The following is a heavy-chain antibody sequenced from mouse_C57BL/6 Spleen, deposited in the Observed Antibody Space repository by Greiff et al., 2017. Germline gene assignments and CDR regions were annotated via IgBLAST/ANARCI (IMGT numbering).Heavy chain of an antibody. J-gene: IGHJ4*01. CDR2: IYPGSGST. CDR1: GYTFTSYW. Sequence: QVQLQQPGAELVKPGASVKMSCKASGYTFTSYWITWVKQRPGQGLEWIGDIYPGSGSTNYNEKFKSKATLTVDTSSSTAYMQLSSLTSEDSAVDYCAREDYGSSAMDYWGQGTSVTVSS. D-gene: IGHD1-1*01. CDR3: AREDYGSSAMDY. V-gene: IGHV1-55*01.